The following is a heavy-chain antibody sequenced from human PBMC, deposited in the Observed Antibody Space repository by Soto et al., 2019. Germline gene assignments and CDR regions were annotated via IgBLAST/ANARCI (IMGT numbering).Heavy chain of an antibody. CDR3: AKVRYSSPMGYYYGMDV. Sequence: ASVKVSCKASGYTFTSYGISWVRQAPGQGLEWMGGIIPIFGTANYAQKFQGRVTITADESTSTSYMEVNNLRSEDTAVYYCAKVRYSSPMGYYYGMDVWGQGTTVTVSS. D-gene: IGHD6-19*01. J-gene: IGHJ6*02. CDR1: GYTFTSYG. V-gene: IGHV1-69*13. CDR2: IIPIFGTA.